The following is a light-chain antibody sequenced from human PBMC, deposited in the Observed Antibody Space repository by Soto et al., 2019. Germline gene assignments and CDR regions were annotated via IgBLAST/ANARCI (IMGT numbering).Light chain of an antibody. Sequence: QSVLTQPPSVSGSPGQSVTISCTGTSSDVDNYNRVSWYQQPPGTAPKLMIYEVTNRPSGVPDRFSGSKSGNTASLTISGLQAEDEADYYCSLYTSSSTFVFGTGTKLTAL. CDR2: EVT. CDR3: SLYTSSSTFV. V-gene: IGLV2-18*01. J-gene: IGLJ1*01. CDR1: SSDVDNYNR.